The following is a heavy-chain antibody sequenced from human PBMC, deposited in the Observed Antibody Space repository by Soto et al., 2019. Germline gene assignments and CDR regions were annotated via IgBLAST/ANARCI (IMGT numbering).Heavy chain of an antibody. V-gene: IGHV1-69*08. D-gene: IGHD5-12*01. CDR3: ARDSPIGSTFSGYDAIDY. CDR2: IIPLLDIA. Sequence: VQLVQSGAEVKKPGSSAKVSCKTSGCTFSNDIITWVRQAPGQGLEWMGRIIPLLDIANYAQKFQGRVTITADKSTSTAYMELNSLRSEDTAVYYCARDSPIGSTFSGYDAIDYWGQGTLVTVSS. J-gene: IGHJ4*02. CDR1: GCTFSNDI.